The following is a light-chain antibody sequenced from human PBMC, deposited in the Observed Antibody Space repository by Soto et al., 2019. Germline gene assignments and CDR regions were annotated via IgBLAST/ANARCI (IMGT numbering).Light chain of an antibody. Sequence: VLTQPPSVSVAPGQTARITCGGTNIGSKSVHWYQQKPGQAPVLVVYDDSDRPSGIPERFSGSNSGNTATLTISRVEAGDEADYYCQVWDSSSDHPVVFGGGTKVTVL. J-gene: IGLJ2*01. CDR3: QVWDSSSDHPVV. V-gene: IGLV3-21*02. CDR1: NIGSKS. CDR2: DDS.